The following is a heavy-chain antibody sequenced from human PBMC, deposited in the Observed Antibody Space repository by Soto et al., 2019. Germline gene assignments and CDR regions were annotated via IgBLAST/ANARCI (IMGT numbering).Heavy chain of an antibody. CDR3: ARHGYGEIVVVPAAILY. D-gene: IGHD2-2*01. V-gene: IGHV4-39*01. CDR1: GGSISSSSYY. J-gene: IGHJ4*02. CDR2: IYYSGST. Sequence: SSETLSLTCTFSGGSISSSSYYWGWIRQPPGKGLEWIGSIYYSGSTYYNPSLKSRVTISVDTSKNQFSLKLSSVTAADTAVYYCARHGYGEIVVVPAAILYWGQGTLVTVSS.